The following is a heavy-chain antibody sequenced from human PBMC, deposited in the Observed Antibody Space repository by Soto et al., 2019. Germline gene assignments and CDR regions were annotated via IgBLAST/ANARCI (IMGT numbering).Heavy chain of an antibody. CDR3: AREAMFGELSLDY. D-gene: IGHD3-10*02. V-gene: IGHV4-59*12. J-gene: IGHJ4*02. CDR1: SGSISSYY. Sequence: SATLSLTRTVSSGSISSYYWNWIRQPPGKGLEWIGSIYYSGNTNYSPSLKSRVTISVDTSKNQFSLKLSSVTAADTAVYYCAREAMFGELSLDYWGQGTLVTVSS. CDR2: IYYSGNT.